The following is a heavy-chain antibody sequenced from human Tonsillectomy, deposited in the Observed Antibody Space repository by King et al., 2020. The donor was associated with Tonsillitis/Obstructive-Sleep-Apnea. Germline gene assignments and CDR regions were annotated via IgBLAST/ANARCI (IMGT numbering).Heavy chain of an antibody. Sequence: VQLQQWGAGLLKPSETLSLTCAVYGGSFSGYYWSWIRQPPGKGLEWIGEINHSGSTNYNPSLKSRVTISVDTSKNKFSLKLSSVTAADTAVYYCARKNHYDPPFGFDYWGQGTLVTVSS. CDR2: INHSGST. CDR1: GGSFSGYY. CDR3: ARKNHYDPPFGFDY. J-gene: IGHJ4*02. V-gene: IGHV4-34*01. D-gene: IGHD3-3*01.